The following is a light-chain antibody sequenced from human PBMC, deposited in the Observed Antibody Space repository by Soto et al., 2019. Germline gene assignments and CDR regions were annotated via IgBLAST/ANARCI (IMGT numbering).Light chain of an antibody. V-gene: IGLV3-21*04. J-gene: IGLJ2*01. CDR1: NLGSKS. CDR2: FDS. Sequence: SYVLTQPPSVSEAPGKTARITCGGNNLGSKSVNWYQQRPGQAPVLVIYFDSDRPSGIPERFSGSNSGNTSTLTISWVEAGDEADYFCQVWDKSSDHVVFGGGTKVTVL. CDR3: QVWDKSSDHVV.